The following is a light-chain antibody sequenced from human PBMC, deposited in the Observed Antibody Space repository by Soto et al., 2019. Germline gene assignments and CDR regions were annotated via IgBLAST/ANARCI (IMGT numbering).Light chain of an antibody. Sequence: DIQMTQSPSSLSASVGDRVTITCRASESISRHLNWYQQKPGKAPKLLIYAASSLQNGVPSRFSGSGSCTDFTLTISNLQPEDFATSYYQPGYWTPSIIFGQRTRLEIK. CDR2: AAS. V-gene: IGKV1-39*01. CDR1: ESISRH. CDR3: QPGYWTPSII. J-gene: IGKJ5*01.